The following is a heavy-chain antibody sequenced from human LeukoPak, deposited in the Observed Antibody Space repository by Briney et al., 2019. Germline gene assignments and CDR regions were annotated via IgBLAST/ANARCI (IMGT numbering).Heavy chain of an antibody. CDR1: GLIFSSYW. CDR2: ISSNGGST. CDR3: ARASYAYGNTWFDP. J-gene: IGHJ5*02. D-gene: IGHD3-16*01. Sequence: GGSLRLSCAASGLIFSSYWMSWVRQAPGKGLEYVSAISSNGGSTYYANSVKGRFTISRDNSKNTVYLQMGSLRAEDMALYYCARASYAYGNTWFDPWGQGTLVTVSS. V-gene: IGHV3-64*01.